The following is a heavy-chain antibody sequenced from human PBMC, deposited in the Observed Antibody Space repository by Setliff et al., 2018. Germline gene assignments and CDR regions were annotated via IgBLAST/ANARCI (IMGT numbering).Heavy chain of an antibody. J-gene: IGHJ5*02. D-gene: IGHD2-2*03. CDR3: ARDGYPGTS. CDR1: GFTFSNYT. CDR2: ISSRSTYI. V-gene: IGHV3-21*01. Sequence: GESLKISCAASGFTFSNYTMNWVRQAPGKGLEWVSYISSRSTYIGYADSVKGRFTISRDNAKKSLYLQMNSLRAEDTAIYYCARDGYPGTSWGQGTLVTVSS.